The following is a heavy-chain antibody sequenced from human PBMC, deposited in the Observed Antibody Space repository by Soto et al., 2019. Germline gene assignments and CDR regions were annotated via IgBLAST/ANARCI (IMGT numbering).Heavy chain of an antibody. V-gene: IGHV1-69*13. D-gene: IGHD3-22*01. CDR1: GCAFSSYA. Sequence: SVQVSCMDSGCAFSSYAISWVRQAPGQGLEWMGGIIPIFGTANYAQKFQGRVTITADESTSTAYMELSSLRSEDTAVYYCARDVHYYDSSGPPLDAFDIWGQGTMVTVSS. CDR3: ARDVHYYDSSGPPLDAFDI. J-gene: IGHJ3*02. CDR2: IIPIFGTA.